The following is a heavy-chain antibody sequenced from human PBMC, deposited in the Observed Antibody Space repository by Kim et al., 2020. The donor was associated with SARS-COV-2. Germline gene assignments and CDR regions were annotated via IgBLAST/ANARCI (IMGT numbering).Heavy chain of an antibody. Sequence: GGSLRLSCGASGFTFSNHAMSWVRQAPGKGLEWLSFISSSGEKTNYAGSVKGRFTISRDSSKNMVYLQMNNLRVDDTAIYYCAKDLGSNGVGATVSTWG. J-gene: IGHJ1*01. CDR2: ISSSGEKT. V-gene: IGHV3-23*01. D-gene: IGHD1-26*01. CDR3: AKDLGSNGVGATVST. CDR1: GFTFSNHA.